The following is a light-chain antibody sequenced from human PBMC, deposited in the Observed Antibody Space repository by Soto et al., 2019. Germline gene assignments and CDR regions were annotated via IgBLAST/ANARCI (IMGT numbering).Light chain of an antibody. CDR3: QAYDYTLTASV. Sequence: QSVLTQPPSVSGAPGQRVTLSCTGNTSNLGAGYDVHWYQQLPGAAPKLVIFGNRNRPSGVPERFSGSKSGTSASLAITGLQAEEEADYYCQAYDYTLTASVFGGGTKLTVL. J-gene: IGLJ3*02. CDR1: TSNLGAGYD. CDR2: GNR. V-gene: IGLV1-40*01.